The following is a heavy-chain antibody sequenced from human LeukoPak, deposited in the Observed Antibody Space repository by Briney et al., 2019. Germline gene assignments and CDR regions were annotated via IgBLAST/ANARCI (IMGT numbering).Heavy chain of an antibody. CDR1: GYTFTGYY. V-gene: IGHV1-2*02. Sequence: ASVKVSCKASGYTFTGYYMHWVRQAPGQGLEWMGWINPNSGGTNYAQKFQGRVTMTRDTSISTAYMELSSLRSEDTAVYYCARGRYSSGCRRFDYWGQGTLVTVSS. D-gene: IGHD6-19*01. CDR2: INPNSGGT. J-gene: IGHJ4*02. CDR3: ARGRYSSGCRRFDY.